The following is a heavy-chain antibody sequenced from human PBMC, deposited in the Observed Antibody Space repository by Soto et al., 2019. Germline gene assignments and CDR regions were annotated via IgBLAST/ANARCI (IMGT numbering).Heavy chain of an antibody. CDR3: ARVAGSGSYYRFFGY. J-gene: IGHJ4*02. D-gene: IGHD3-10*01. Sequence: EVQLVESGGGLVQPGGSLRLSCAAYGFTFSSYWMSWVRQAPGKGLEWVANIKQDGSEKYYVDSVKGRFTISRDNAKNSLYLQMNSLRAEDTAVYYCARVAGSGSYYRFFGYWGQGTLVTVSS. CDR1: GFTFSSYW. V-gene: IGHV3-7*03. CDR2: IKQDGSEK.